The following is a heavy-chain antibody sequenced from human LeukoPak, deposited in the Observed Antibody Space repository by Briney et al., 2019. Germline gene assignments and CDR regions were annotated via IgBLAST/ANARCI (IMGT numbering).Heavy chain of an antibody. J-gene: IGHJ4*02. D-gene: IGHD5/OR15-5a*01. CDR2: ISYDGSNK. V-gene: IGHV3-30*18. Sequence: GGSLRLSCAASGFTFSSYGMHWARQAPGKGLEWVAVISYDGSNKYYADSVKGRFTISRDNSKNTLYLQMNSLRAEDTAVYYCAKDRVLRYWGQGTLVTVSS. CDR3: AKDRVLRY. CDR1: GFTFSSYG.